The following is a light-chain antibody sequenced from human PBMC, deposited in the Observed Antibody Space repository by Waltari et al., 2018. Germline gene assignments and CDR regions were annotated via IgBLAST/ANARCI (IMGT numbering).Light chain of an antibody. CDR2: DAS. J-gene: IGKJ1*01. Sequence: EIVLTQSPGTLPLSPGERATLSCRASQSVSRTLAWYQQKPGQAPRLLIYDASIRATGIPDRLSGSGSGTDFSLTISRLEPEDFAVYYCQKYGTRPATFGQGTKVEIK. V-gene: IGKV3-20*01. CDR1: QSVSRT. CDR3: QKYGTRPAT.